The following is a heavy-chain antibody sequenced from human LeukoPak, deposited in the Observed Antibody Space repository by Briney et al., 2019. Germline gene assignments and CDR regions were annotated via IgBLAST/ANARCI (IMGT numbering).Heavy chain of an antibody. Sequence: PGGSLRPSCAASGFTFSSYGMNWVRQAPGKGLEWVAFTRYDGSNKYYADSVKGRFTISRDNSKNTLYLQMNSLRAEDTAVYYCAKDRISGYNYGLSAFDIWGQGTTVTVSS. CDR3: AKDRISGYNYGLSAFDI. CDR2: TRYDGSNK. D-gene: IGHD5-18*01. CDR1: GFTFSSYG. V-gene: IGHV3-30*02. J-gene: IGHJ3*02.